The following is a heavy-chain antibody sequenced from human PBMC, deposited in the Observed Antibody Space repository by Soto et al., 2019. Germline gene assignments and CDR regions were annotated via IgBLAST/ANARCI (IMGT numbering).Heavy chain of an antibody. V-gene: IGHV3-48*03. CDR2: ISSSGSNI. Sequence: GGSLRLSCAASGFTFSSDEMNWVRQAPGKGLEWVSSISSSGSNIYYADSVKGRFTISRDNAKNSLYLQMNRLRVEDTAVYYCAISWGVYCSSSSCYSPWFGPWGQGTQVTVSS. CDR3: AISWGVYCSSSSCYSPWFGP. J-gene: IGHJ5*02. CDR1: GFTFSSDE. D-gene: IGHD2-2*02.